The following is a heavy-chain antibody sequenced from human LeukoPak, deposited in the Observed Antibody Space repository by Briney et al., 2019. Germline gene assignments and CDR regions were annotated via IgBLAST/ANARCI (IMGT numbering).Heavy chain of an antibody. CDR3: ARAPVDPYCSSPSCYVFDY. CDR1: GGTFSSYT. V-gene: IGHV1-69*02. D-gene: IGHD2-2*01. Sequence: SVKVSCKASGGTFSSYTISWVRQAPGQGREWVGSIFPILGIANYAQKFQGRVTITADKSTSTAYMQLSRLRSAEMTVYYCARAPVDPYCSSPSCYVFDYWGQGTMVTVSS. J-gene: IGHJ4*02. CDR2: IFPILGIA.